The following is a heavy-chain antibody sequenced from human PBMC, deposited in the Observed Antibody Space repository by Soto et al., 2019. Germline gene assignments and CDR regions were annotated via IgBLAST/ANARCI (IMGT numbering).Heavy chain of an antibody. Sequence: SVKVSCKASGGTFSSYAISWVRQAPGQGLEWMGGIIPIFGTANYAQKFRGRVTITADESTSTAYMELSSLRSEDTAVYYCVYGSGSYYNSLQAFDIWGQGTMVTVSS. CDR1: GGTFSSYA. D-gene: IGHD3-10*01. V-gene: IGHV1-69*13. J-gene: IGHJ3*02. CDR3: VYGSGSYYNSLQAFDI. CDR2: IIPIFGTA.